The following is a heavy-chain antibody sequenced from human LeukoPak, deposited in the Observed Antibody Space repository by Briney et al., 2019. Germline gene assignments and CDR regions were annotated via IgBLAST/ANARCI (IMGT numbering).Heavy chain of an antibody. V-gene: IGHV1-18*01. CDR3: ERVWRGYSCSGYGDY. CDR2: ISAYNGNT. D-gene: IGHD6-13*01. CDR1: GYTFTSYG. Sequence: ASVKVSCKASGYTFTSYGTSWVRQAPGQGLEWMGWISAYNGNTNYAQKLQGRVTMTTDTSTSTAYMELRSLRSDHTAVYYCERVWRGYSCSGYGDYWGPGTLVTVSS. J-gene: IGHJ4*02.